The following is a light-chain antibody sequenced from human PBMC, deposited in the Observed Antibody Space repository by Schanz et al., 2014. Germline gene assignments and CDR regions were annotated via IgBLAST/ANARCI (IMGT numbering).Light chain of an antibody. CDR1: SSDVGGYDY. V-gene: IGLV2-14*01. CDR3: SSYTSSSTLWV. CDR2: EDS. J-gene: IGLJ3*02. Sequence: QSALTQPASVSGSPGQSITISCSGTSSDVGGYDYVSWYQQHPGKAPKLMIYEDSKRPSGVSNRFSGSKSGNTASLTISGLQAEDEADYYCSSYTSSSTLWVFGGGTKLTVL.